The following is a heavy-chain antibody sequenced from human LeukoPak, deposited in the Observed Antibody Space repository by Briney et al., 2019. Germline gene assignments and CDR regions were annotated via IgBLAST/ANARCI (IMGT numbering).Heavy chain of an antibody. CDR3: ARLSSGSSSWYDIDY. CDR1: GGSISSSSYY. J-gene: IGHJ4*02. V-gene: IGHV4-39*01. D-gene: IGHD6-13*01. Sequence: SETLSLTCTVSGGSISSSSYYWGWIRQPPGKGLEWIGSIYYSGSTYYNPSLKSRVTISVDTSKNQFSLKLSSVTAADTAVYYCARLSSGSSSWYDIDYWGQGTLVTVSS. CDR2: IYYSGST.